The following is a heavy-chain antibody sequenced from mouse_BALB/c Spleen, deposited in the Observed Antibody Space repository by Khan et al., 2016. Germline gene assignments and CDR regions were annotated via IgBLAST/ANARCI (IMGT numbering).Heavy chain of an antibody. CDR1: GFTFSDYY. J-gene: IGHJ3*01. CDR2: ISDGGSYT. V-gene: IGHV5-4*02. CDR3: AREGLRRGFAY. D-gene: IGHD2-4*01. Sequence: EVELVESGGGLVKPGGSLKLSCAASGFTFSDYYMYWVRQPPDKRLEWVATISDGGSYTYYPDSVKGRFTISRDNAKNNLYLQMSSLKSEDTAMYYCAREGLRRGFAYWGQGTLVTVSA.